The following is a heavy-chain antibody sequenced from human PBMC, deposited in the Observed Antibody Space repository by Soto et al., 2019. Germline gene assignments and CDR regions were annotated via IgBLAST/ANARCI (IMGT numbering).Heavy chain of an antibody. Sequence: QVQLQESGPGLVKPSETLSLTCTVSGGSISSYYWSWIRQPPGKGLEWIGYIYYSGSTYYNPSLKSRVTISVDTSKNQFSLKLSSVTAADTAVHYCATPVSSGYQAFEVWGQGTMVTVSS. D-gene: IGHD3-22*01. J-gene: IGHJ3*01. CDR3: ATPVSSGYQAFEV. V-gene: IGHV4-59*04. CDR1: GGSISSYY. CDR2: IYYSGST.